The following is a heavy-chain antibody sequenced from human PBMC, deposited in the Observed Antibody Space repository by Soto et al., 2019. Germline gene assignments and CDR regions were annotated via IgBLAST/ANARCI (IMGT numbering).Heavy chain of an antibody. CDR1: GYTFTSYG. CDR2: ISAYNGNT. CDR3: ARAQGGGYYYYCGMDV. V-gene: IGHV1-18*01. D-gene: IGHD3-16*01. Sequence: ASVKVSCKASGYTFTSYGISWVRQAPGQGLEWMGWISAYNGNTNYAQKLQGRVTMTTDTSTSTAYMELRSLRSDDTAVYYCARAQGGGYYYYCGMDVWGQGTTVTVSS. J-gene: IGHJ6*02.